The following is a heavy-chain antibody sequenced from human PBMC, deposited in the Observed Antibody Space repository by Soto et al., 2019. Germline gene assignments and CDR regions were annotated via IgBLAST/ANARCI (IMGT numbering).Heavy chain of an antibody. CDR2: ISLYSDGA. CDR1: GYTFSNYG. D-gene: IGHD2-2*01. V-gene: IGHV1-18*01. Sequence: QVQLVQSGGEVKRPGASVKVSCKTSGYTFSNYGITWVRQAPGQPLEWLGRISLYSDGANYAQKFQGRVSMTTDTSTTTAYMELRSLRSDDRAVYYCARVVPGAEAWFGPWGQVTLVTVSS. J-gene: IGHJ5*02. CDR3: ARVVPGAEAWFGP.